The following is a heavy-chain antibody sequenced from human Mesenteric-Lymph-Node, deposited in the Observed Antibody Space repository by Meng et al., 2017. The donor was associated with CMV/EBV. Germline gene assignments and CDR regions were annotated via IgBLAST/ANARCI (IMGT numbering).Heavy chain of an antibody. CDR2: IYYSGST. V-gene: IGHV4-30-4*01. Sequence: SETLSLTCTVFGGSISSSDYYWSWIRQPPGKGLEWIGYIYYSGSTYYNPPLKSRVTISIDTSKNQFSLKLTSVTAADTAVYYCARVRDLFRYFDYWGQGTLVTVSS. CDR3: ARVRDLFRYFDY. J-gene: IGHJ4*02. CDR1: GGSISSSDYY.